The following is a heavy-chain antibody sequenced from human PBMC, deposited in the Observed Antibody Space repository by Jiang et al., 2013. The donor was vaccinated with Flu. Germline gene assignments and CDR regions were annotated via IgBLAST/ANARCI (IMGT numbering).Heavy chain of an antibody. D-gene: IGHD6-13*01. Sequence: SYWIGWVRQMPGKGLEWMGSSILVTLIPDTARPSQGQVTISADKSISTAYLQWSSLKASDTAMYYCARHGGYSSSSAGGGLDYWGQGTLVTVSS. V-gene: IGHV5-51*01. CDR1: SYW. CDR3: ARHGGYSSSSAGGGLDY. CDR2: SILVTLIP. J-gene: IGHJ4*02.